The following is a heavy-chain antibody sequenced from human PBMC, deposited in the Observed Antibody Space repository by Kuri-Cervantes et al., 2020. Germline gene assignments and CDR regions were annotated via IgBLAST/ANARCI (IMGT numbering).Heavy chain of an antibody. J-gene: IGHJ5*02. CDR1: GYTFTSYY. V-gene: IGHV1-46*01. CDR3: ARHYLRYYSNYLPGTYNWFDP. Sequence: ASVKVSCKESGYTFTSYYMYWVRQAPGQGIEWMGIINPSGGSSSYAQKFQGRVTMTRDTSTSTVYMELSSLRSEDTAIYYCARHYLRYYSNYLPGTYNWFDPWGQGTPVTVSS. CDR2: INPSGGSS. D-gene: IGHD4-11*01.